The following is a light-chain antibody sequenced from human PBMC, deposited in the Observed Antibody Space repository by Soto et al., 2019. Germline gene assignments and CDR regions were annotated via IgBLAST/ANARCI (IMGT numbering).Light chain of an antibody. CDR1: QSISSY. CDR2: AAS. J-gene: IGKJ1*01. CDR3: QQYDFSLRT. V-gene: IGKV1-39*01. Sequence: DIQMTQSPSSLSASVGDRVTITCRASQSISSYLNWYQQKPGKAPKLLIYAASSLQSGVPSRFSGSGSGTDFTLTISSLQPEDFATYYCQQYDFSLRTFGQGTKVDIK.